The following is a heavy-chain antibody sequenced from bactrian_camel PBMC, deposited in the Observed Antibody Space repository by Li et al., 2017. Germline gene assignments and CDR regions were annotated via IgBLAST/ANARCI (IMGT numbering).Heavy chain of an antibody. CDR1: GFTFSSYI. V-gene: IGHV3-2*01. J-gene: IGHJ4*01. CDR3: ATGIVSGGGSSLFEY. Sequence: QVQLVESGGDLVRPGGSLRLSCEGSGFTFSSYIMTWVRQADGKGLEWVASFYGDTTNKYYAQSVTGRFTISRDNAKNTLYLQLNSLRTEDTAMYYCATGIVSGGGSSLFEYWGQGTQVTVS. CDR2: FYGDTTNK.